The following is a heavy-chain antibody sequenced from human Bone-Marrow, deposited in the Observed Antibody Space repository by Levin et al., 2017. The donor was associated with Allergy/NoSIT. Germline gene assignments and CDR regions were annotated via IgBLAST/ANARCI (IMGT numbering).Heavy chain of an antibody. CDR2: IDANGRST. Sequence: GESLKISCSASGFSFCTSTMHWVRQAPGQGLEHVSAIDANGRSTDYADSVIGRFTISKDNSKNTLDLQMNSLRAEDTAIYYCVKSTMFRGGIFDHWGQGTVVTVSS. J-gene: IGHJ4*02. V-gene: IGHV3-64D*06. CDR3: VKSTMFRGGIFDH. CDR1: GFSFCTST. D-gene: IGHD5-24*01.